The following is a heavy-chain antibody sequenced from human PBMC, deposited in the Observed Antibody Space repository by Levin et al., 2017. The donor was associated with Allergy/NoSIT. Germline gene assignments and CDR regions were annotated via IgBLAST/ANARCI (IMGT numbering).Heavy chain of an antibody. CDR3: ARDHDYGDI. CDR1: GFTFSSYW. CDR2: IKQGGSEK. J-gene: IGHJ3*02. D-gene: IGHD4-17*01. Sequence: PGESLKISCAASGFTFSSYWMTWVRQAPGKGLEWVATIKQGGSEKYYVDSVKGRFTISRDNAKNSLFLQMDSLRAEDTAVYYCARDHDYGDIWGQGTMVSVSS. V-gene: IGHV3-7*01.